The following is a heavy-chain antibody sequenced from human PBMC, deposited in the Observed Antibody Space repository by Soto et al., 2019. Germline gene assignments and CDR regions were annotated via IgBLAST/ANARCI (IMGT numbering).Heavy chain of an antibody. D-gene: IGHD3-22*01. V-gene: IGHV4-30-4*01. CDR2: IYYSGST. CDR3: ARDYYEYYYDSSGPL. Sequence: PSETLSLTCTVSGGSISSGDYYWSWIRQPPGKGLEWIGYIYYSGSTYYNPSLKSRVTISVDTSKNQFSLKLSSVTAADTAVYYCARDYYEYYYDSSGPLWGEGTLVTVS. J-gene: IGHJ4*02. CDR1: GGSISSGDYY.